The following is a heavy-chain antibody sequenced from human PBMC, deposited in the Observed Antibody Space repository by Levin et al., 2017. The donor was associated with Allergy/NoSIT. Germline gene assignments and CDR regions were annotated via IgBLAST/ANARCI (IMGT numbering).Heavy chain of an antibody. J-gene: IGHJ4*02. CDR3: TSGNPASFEH. V-gene: IGHV3-30*03. CDR2: ISYDGSNK. CDR1: GFTFSSYG. D-gene: IGHD1-14*01. Sequence: LSLTCAASGFTFSSYGMHWVRQAPGKGLEWVAVISYDGSNKYYADPVKGRFTISRDNSKNTLYLQMNSLRAEDTAVYYCTSGNPASFEHWGQGTLVTVSS.